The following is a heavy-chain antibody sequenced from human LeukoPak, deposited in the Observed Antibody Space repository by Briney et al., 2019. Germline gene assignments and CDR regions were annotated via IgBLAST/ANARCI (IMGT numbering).Heavy chain of an antibody. V-gene: IGHV4-59*01. J-gene: IGHJ6*03. CDR2: IYYSGST. Sequence: SETLSLTCTVSGGSISSYYWSWIRQPPGKGLEWIGYIYYSGSTNYNPSLKSRVTISVDTSKNQFSLKLSSVTAADTAVYYCARASGSAYYYYYMDVWGKGTTVTVSS. CDR3: ARASGSAYYYYYMDV. CDR1: GGSISSYY. D-gene: IGHD6-19*01.